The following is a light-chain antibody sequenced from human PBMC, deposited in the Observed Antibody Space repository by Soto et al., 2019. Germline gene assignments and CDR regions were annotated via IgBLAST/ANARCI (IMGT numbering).Light chain of an antibody. CDR1: QSISSW. J-gene: IGKJ3*01. V-gene: IGKV1-5*01. Sequence: DIQMTQSPSTLSASVGDRVTITCRASQSISSWLAWYQQKPGKAPKLLIYDASSLQSGVPSRFSGSGSGTEFTLTISNLQPDDFATYYCQQYNIYSRTFGPGTKVDIK. CDR2: DAS. CDR3: QQYNIYSRT.